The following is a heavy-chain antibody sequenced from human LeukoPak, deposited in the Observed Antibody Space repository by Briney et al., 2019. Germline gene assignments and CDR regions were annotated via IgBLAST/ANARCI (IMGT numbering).Heavy chain of an antibody. V-gene: IGHV3-43*01. CDR2: ISWDSDNS. CDR1: GFTFKDYA. D-gene: IGHD6-19*01. Sequence: GGSLRLSCAASGFTFKDYAMHWVRQVPGKGLEWVSLISWDSDNSYYADSVKGRFTISRDNSKSSLSLQMNSLRTEDTALYYCAKGPGAAVAKRYIQHWGQDTLVTVSS. CDR3: AKGPGAAVAKRYIQH. J-gene: IGHJ1*01.